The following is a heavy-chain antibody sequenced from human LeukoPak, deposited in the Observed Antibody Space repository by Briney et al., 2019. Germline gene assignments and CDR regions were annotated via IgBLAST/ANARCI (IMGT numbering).Heavy chain of an antibody. CDR1: GFTFSSYA. V-gene: IGHV3-23*01. D-gene: IGHD3-9*01. J-gene: IGHJ4*02. CDR2: ISGSGGST. CDR3: AKESYYDILTGYLS. Sequence: TGGSLRLSCAASGFTFSSYAMSWVRQAPGKGLEWVSAISGSGGSTYYADSVKGRFTISRDNSKNTLYLQMNSLRAEDTAAYYCAKESYYDILTGYLSWGQGTLVTVSS.